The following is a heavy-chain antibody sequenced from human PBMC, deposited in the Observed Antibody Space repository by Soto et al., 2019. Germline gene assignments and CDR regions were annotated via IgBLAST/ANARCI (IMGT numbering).Heavy chain of an antibody. V-gene: IGHV1-2*02. Sequence: ASVKVSCKASGYTFTGYYMHWVRQAPGPGLEWMGWINPNSGGTNYEQKFQGRVTMTRDTSISTAYMELSRLRSDDTVVYYCAASWAYCWNTKCNNYPFNFCGEGTQVTVSS. CDR2: INPNSGGT. D-gene: IGHD2-21*01. CDR3: AASWAYCWNTKCNNYPFNF. CDR1: GYTFTGYY. J-gene: IGHJ4*02.